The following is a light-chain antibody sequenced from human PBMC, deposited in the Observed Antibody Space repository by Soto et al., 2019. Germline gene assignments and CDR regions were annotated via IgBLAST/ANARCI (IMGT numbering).Light chain of an antibody. CDR3: QQYNNWHPLT. J-gene: IGKJ5*01. V-gene: IGKV3-15*01. CDR2: GAS. CDR1: QSVSSK. Sequence: EIAMTQSPSTLAVSPGERATLSCRASQSVSSKLAWYQQKPGQAPRLLIYGASTRATGIPARFSGSGSGTEFTLTISSLQYEDFAVYYCQQYNNWHPLTFGGGTRLEIK.